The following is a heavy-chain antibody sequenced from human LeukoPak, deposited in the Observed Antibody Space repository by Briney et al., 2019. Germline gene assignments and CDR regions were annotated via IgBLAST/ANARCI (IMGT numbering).Heavy chain of an antibody. CDR3: TKYPDNSGYSDY. J-gene: IGHJ4*02. CDR2: INLDGSLK. CDR1: GFTFSSYW. Sequence: GGSLRLSCVTSGFTFSSYWLEWVRQAPGKGLEWVANINLDGSLKNYVDSVKGRFTISRDNAKNSLYLQMSSLRAEDTAVYYCTKYPDNSGYSDYWGQGTLLTVSS. V-gene: IGHV3-7*01. D-gene: IGHD3-22*01.